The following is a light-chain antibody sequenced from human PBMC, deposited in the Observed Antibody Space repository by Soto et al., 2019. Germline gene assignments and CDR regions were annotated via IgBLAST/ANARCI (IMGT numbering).Light chain of an antibody. CDR2: DAS. CDR3: QKYSSVPV. V-gene: IGKV3-11*01. Sequence: EIVLSQSPATLSLSPGERATLSCRASQSVGSYLAWYQHIPGQAPRLLIYDASKRATVIPARFSGSGSGTDFTLTISSLKPEDLATYSCQKYSSVPVFGTGTKVEIK. CDR1: QSVGSY. J-gene: IGKJ3*01.